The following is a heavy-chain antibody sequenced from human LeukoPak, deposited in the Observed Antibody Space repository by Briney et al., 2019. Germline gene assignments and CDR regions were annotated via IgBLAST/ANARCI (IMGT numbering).Heavy chain of an antibody. CDR3: ARDARGAAAADDAFDI. CDR1: GDSVSSNSAA. Sequence: SQTLSLTCAISGDSVSSNSAAWNWIRQSPSRGLEWLGRTYCRSKWYNDYAVSVKSRITINPDTSKNQFSLQLNSVTPEDTAVYYCARDARGAAAADDAFDIWGQGTMVTVSS. CDR2: TYCRSKWYN. V-gene: IGHV6-1*01. D-gene: IGHD6-13*01. J-gene: IGHJ3*02.